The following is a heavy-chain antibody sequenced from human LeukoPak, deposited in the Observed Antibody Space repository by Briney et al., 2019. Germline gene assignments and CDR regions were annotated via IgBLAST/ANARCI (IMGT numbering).Heavy chain of an antibody. D-gene: IGHD5-12*01. V-gene: IGHV4-4*09. CDR2: ISASGSV. CDR3: ARIPLGYSGAYYFDY. CDR1: RGSFSGSIRSYY. Sequence: PSETLSLTCTVSRGSFSGSIRSYYWSWLRQPPGKVLEWMGYISASGSVNDNPSLRSRVTISVDTSKNQFFLNLSSVSAADTAVYYCARIPLGYSGAYYFDYWGQGTLVTVSP. J-gene: IGHJ4*02.